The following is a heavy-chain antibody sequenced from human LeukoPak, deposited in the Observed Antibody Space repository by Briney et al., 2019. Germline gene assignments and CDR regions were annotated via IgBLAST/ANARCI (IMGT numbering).Heavy chain of an antibody. CDR2: INPNSGGT. D-gene: IGHD4-17*01. CDR1: GYTFTGYY. Sequence: ASVKVSCKASGYTFTGYYVHWVRQAPGQGLEWMGWINPNSGGTNYAQKFQGRVTMTRDTSISTAYMELSRLRSDDTAVYYCARVFSPATTADYWGQGTLVTVSS. V-gene: IGHV1-2*02. CDR3: ARVFSPATTADY. J-gene: IGHJ4*02.